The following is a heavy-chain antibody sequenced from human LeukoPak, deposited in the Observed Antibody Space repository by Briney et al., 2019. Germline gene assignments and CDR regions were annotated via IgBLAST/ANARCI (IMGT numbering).Heavy chain of an antibody. D-gene: IGHD3-22*01. J-gene: IGHJ4*02. CDR1: GFTFSSYG. CDR2: IWYDGSNK. V-gene: IGHV3-33*01. CDR3: ARDGSNGYHNY. Sequence: GGSLRLSCAASGFTFSSYGMHWVRQAPGKGLEWVAVIWYDGSNKYYADSVKGRFTISRDNSKNTLYLQMNSLRVEDTAVYFCARDGSNGYHNYWGQGTLVTVSS.